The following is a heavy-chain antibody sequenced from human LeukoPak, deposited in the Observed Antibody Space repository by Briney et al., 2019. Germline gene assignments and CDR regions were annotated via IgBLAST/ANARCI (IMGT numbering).Heavy chain of an antibody. V-gene: IGHV3-48*03. CDR2: ISSSGSTI. Sequence: GGSLRLSCAASGFTFSSYEMNWVRQAPGKGLEWVSYISSSGSTIYYADSVKGRFTISRDNAKNSLYLQMNSLRAEDTAVYYCARDSAGGYIYDYYFDYWGQGTLVTVSS. CDR1: GFTFSSYE. D-gene: IGHD5-18*01. CDR3: ARDSAGGYIYDYYFDY. J-gene: IGHJ4*02.